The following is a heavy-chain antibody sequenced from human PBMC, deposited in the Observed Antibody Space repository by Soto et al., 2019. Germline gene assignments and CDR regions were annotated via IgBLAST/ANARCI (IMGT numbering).Heavy chain of an antibody. Sequence: GGSLRLSCTASGFTFGDYAMSWFRQAPGKGLEWVGFIRSKAYGGTTEYAASVKGRFTISRDDSKSIAYLQMNSLKTEDTAVYYCTRDHWYYYDSPGYYMPHWGPGILVTVFS. D-gene: IGHD3-22*01. V-gene: IGHV3-49*03. CDR1: GFTFGDYA. CDR3: TRDHWYYYDSPGYYMPH. CDR2: IRSKAYGGTT. J-gene: IGHJ4*02.